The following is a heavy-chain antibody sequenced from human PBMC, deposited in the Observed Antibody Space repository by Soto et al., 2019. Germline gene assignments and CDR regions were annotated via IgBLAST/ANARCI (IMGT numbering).Heavy chain of an antibody. D-gene: IGHD2-21*02. V-gene: IGHV3-48*03. J-gene: IGHJ6*02. CDR2: ISSSGSTI. CDR1: GFTFSTYE. CDR3: AGGDLRFFYYYYGMDV. Sequence: GGSLRLSCAASGFTFSTYEMNWVRQAPGKGLEWVSYISSSGSTIYYADSVKGRFTISRDNAKNSLYLQMNSLRAEDTAVYYCAGGDLRFFYYYYGMDVWGQGTTVTVS.